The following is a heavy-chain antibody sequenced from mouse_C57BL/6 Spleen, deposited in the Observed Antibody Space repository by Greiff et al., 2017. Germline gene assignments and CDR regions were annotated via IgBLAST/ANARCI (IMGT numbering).Heavy chain of an antibody. CDR1: GFNFSDYG. CDR3: ASRDYDGYFFAY. D-gene: IGHD2-3*01. Sequence: EVKLQESGGGLVKPGGSLKLSCAASGFNFSDYGMHWVRQAPEQGLEWVAYISSGSSTIYYADTVKGRFTISRDNAKNTLFLQMTSLRSEDTAMYYCASRDYDGYFFAYWGQGTLVTVSA. J-gene: IGHJ3*01. CDR2: ISSGSSTI. V-gene: IGHV5-17*01.